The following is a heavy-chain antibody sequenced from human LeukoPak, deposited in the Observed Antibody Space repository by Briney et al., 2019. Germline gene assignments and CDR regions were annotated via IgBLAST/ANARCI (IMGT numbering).Heavy chain of an antibody. V-gene: IGHV3-64*01. CDR3: AIARYDIVTGYTFDY. J-gene: IGHJ4*02. CDR2: ISSNGGST. CDR1: GFTFCSYA. D-gene: IGHD3-9*01. Sequence: PGGSLRLSCAASGFTFCSYAMHWVRQAPGKGLEYVSAISSNGGSTYYANSVKGRFTISRDNSKTTLYLQMGSLRAEAMAVYYCAIARYDIVTGYTFDYWGQGTLVTVSS.